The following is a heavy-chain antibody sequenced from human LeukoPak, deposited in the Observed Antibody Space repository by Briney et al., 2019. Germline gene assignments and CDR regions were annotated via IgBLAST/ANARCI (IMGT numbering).Heavy chain of an antibody. CDR1: GFTFSNYA. V-gene: IGHV3-23*01. Sequence: GGSLRLSCAASGFTFSNYAMSWVRQAPGQGLEWVSSFSGSGDSTSYADSMKGRFTISRDNSKNTLSLEMNSLRAEDTAVYYCAKDRTRYTGYVHFDYWGQGTLVTVSS. J-gene: IGHJ4*02. CDR2: FSGSGDST. CDR3: AKDRTRYTGYVHFDY. D-gene: IGHD5-12*01.